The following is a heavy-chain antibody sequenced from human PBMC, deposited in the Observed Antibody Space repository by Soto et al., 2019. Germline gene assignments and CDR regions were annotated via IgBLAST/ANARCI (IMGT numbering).Heavy chain of an antibody. CDR2: IYYSGST. Sequence: PSETLSLTCTVSGGSVSSGSYYWSWIRQPPGKGLEWIGYIYYSGSTNYNPSLKSRVTISVDTSKNQFSLKLSSVTAADTAVYYCAIRREYCGGDCYSPYYYYGMDVWGQGTTVTVSS. CDR3: AIRREYCGGDCYSPYYYYGMDV. V-gene: IGHV4-61*01. CDR1: GGSVSSGSYY. D-gene: IGHD2-21*02. J-gene: IGHJ6*02.